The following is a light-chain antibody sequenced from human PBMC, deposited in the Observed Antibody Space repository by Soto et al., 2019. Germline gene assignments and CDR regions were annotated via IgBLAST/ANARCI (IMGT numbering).Light chain of an antibody. V-gene: IGKV3-20*01. CDR3: QQYGTAPIT. Sequence: VFTQSPSTLSLSPGERATLSCRASQSVASGHLAWYQQTPGQAPRLLVSDASSRATGIPDRFSGSASGTDFTLTISRLEPEDSAMYYCQQYGTAPITFGQGTRLEIK. J-gene: IGKJ5*01. CDR2: DAS. CDR1: QSVASGH.